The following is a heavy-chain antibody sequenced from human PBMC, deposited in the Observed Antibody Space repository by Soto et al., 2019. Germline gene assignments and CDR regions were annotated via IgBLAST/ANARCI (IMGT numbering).Heavy chain of an antibody. CDR3: ARFVGFPSPYYYYYGMDV. V-gene: IGHV4-31*03. J-gene: IGHJ6*02. D-gene: IGHD3-10*01. CDR1: GGSISSGGYY. CDR2: IYYSGST. Sequence: SETLSLTCTVSGGSISSGGYYWSWIRQHPGKGLEWIGYIYYSGSTYYNPSLKSRVTISVDTSKNQFSLKLSSVTAADTAVYYCARFVGFPSPYYYYYGMDVWGQGTTVTSP.